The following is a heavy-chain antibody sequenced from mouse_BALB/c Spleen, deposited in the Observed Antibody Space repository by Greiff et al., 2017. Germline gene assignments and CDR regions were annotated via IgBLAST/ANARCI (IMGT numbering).Heavy chain of an antibody. Sequence: QVQLQQSGPELVRPGVSVKLSCKGSGYTFTDYAMHWVKQSHAKGLEWIGVISTYSGNTNYNQKFKGKATMTVDKSSSPTYMELARLTSEDSAIYYGTREGVTTASRQVFDYWGQGTTLTVSS. CDR1: GYTFTDYA. D-gene: IGHD1-2*01. V-gene: IGHV1-67*01. CDR3: TREGVTTASRQVFDY. CDR2: ISTYSGNT. J-gene: IGHJ2*01.